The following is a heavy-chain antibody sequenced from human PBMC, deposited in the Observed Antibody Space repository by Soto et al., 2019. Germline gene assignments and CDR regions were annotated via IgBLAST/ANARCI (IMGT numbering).Heavy chain of an antibody. CDR3: AKEGSSYYGMDV. CDR1: GLTFDDYT. V-gene: IGHV3-43*01. J-gene: IGHJ6*02. CDR2: ISWDGGST. Sequence: GGSLRLSCAASGLTFDDYTMHWVRQAPGKGLEWVSLISWDGGSTNYADSVKGRFTISRDNSKNSLYLQMNSLRTEDTALYYCAKEGSSYYGMDVWGQGTTVTV.